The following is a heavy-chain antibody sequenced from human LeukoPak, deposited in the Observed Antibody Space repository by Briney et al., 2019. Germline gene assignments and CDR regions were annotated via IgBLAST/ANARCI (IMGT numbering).Heavy chain of an antibody. CDR1: GVTFSSYA. J-gene: IGHJ4*02. Sequence: GGSLRLSCAASGVTFSSYAMRGGRQAPGKGLEGGSAISGSGGSTYYADSVKGRFTISRDNSTNTLSLQMNSLRAEDTAVYYCAKDESNWNAGDFDYWGQGTLVTVSS. CDR2: ISGSGGST. V-gene: IGHV3-23*01. CDR3: AKDESNWNAGDFDY. D-gene: IGHD1-20*01.